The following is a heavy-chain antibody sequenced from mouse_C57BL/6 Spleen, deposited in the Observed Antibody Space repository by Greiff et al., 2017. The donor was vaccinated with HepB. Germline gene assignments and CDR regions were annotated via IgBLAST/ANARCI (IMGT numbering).Heavy chain of an antibody. Sequence: QVQLKESGAELAKPGASVKLSCKASGYTFTSYWMHWVKQRPGQGLEWIGYINPSSGYTKYNQKFKDKATLTADKSSSTAYMQLSILTYEDSAVYYCARHGSSYRAWFAYWGQGTLVTVSA. V-gene: IGHV1-7*01. D-gene: IGHD1-1*01. CDR2: INPSSGYT. CDR1: GYTFTSYW. J-gene: IGHJ3*01. CDR3: ARHGSSYRAWFAY.